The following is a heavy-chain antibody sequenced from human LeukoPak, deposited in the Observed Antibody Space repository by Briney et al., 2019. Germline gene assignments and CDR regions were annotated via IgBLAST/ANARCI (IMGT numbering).Heavy chain of an antibody. CDR2: ISYDGSNK. V-gene: IGHV3-30*03. D-gene: IGHD1-1*01. CDR1: GFSFSTYG. CDR3: ARDYRSGTPTYGMDV. J-gene: IGHJ6*02. Sequence: QPGRSLRLSCAASGFSFSTYGMNWVRQAPGKGLEWVALISYDGSNKYYADSVKGRFTISRDNSKNTLYLQVNSLRAEDTALYYCARDYRSGTPTYGMDVWGQGTTVTVSS.